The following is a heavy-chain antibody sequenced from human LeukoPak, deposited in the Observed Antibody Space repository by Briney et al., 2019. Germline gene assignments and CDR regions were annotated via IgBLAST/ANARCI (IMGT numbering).Heavy chain of an antibody. CDR2: INLSGGST. V-gene: IGHV1-46*01. CDR1: GYTFTSYH. J-gene: IGHJ4*02. CDR3: ARDYVDDIPMIKDY. D-gene: IGHD2-8*01. Sequence: ASVKVSCKASGYTFTSYHMHWVRQAPGQGLEWMGLINLSGGSTTYAQRFQGRVTLTRDTSTSTVYMELSSLRSEDTAVYYCARDYVDDIPMIKDYWGQGALVTVSS.